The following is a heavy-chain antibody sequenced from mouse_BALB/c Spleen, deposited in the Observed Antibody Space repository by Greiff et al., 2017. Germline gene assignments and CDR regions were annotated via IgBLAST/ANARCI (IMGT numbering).Heavy chain of an antibody. V-gene: IGHV5-17*02. CDR1: GFTFSSFG. J-gene: IGHJ3*01. Sequence: EVQVVESGGGLVQPGGSRKLSCAASGFTFSSFGMHWVRQAPEKGLEWVAYISSGSSTIYYADTVKGRFTISRDNAKNTLYLQMRSLKSEDTAKYYCARSTTATAWFAYWGQGTLVTVSA. CDR3: ARSTTATAWFAY. CDR2: ISSGSSTI. D-gene: IGHD1-2*01.